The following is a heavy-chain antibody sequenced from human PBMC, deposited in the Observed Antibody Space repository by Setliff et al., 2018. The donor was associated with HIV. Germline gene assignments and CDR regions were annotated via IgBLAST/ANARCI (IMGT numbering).Heavy chain of an antibody. V-gene: IGHV4-4*07. Sequence: SETLSLTCTVSGGSISSYYWSWIRQPAGKGLEWVGHIHTTGSTNYNPSLKSRVIVAIDTPQNQFFLRLTSVTAADTAVYFCARRPYSSGRFDPWGQGTLVTVSS. CDR1: GGSISSYY. D-gene: IGHD6-19*01. CDR3: ARRPYSSGRFDP. CDR2: IHTTGST. J-gene: IGHJ5*02.